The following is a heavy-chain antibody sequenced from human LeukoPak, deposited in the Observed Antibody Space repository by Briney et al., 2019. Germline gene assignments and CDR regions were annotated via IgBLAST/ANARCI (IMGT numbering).Heavy chain of an antibody. CDR1: GGSFSGYY. Sequence: SETLSLTCAAYGGSFSGYYWSWIRQPPGKGLEWIGEINHSGSTNYNPSLKSRVTISVDTSKNQFSLKLSSVTPADTAVYYCASRYYDILTGYYTVDYRGQGTLVTVSS. J-gene: IGHJ4*02. CDR3: ASRYYDILTGYYTVDY. D-gene: IGHD3-9*01. CDR2: INHSGST. V-gene: IGHV4-34*01.